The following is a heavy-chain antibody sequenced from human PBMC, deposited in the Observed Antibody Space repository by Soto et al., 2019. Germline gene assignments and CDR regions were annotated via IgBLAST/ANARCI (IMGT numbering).Heavy chain of an antibody. CDR1: GGSISSYY. V-gene: IGHV4-59*08. D-gene: IGHD1-26*01. CDR2: IYYSGST. Sequence: SETLSLTCTVSGGSISSYYWSWIRQPPGKGLECIGYIYYSGSTNYNPSLKSRVTISVDTSKNQFSLKLSSVTAADTAVYYCATQEVGGSYVYTFDPWGQGTLVTVSS. CDR3: ATQEVGGSYVYTFDP. J-gene: IGHJ5*02.